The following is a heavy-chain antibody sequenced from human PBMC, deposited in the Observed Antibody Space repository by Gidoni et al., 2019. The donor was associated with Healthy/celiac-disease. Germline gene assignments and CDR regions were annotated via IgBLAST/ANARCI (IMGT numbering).Heavy chain of an antibody. D-gene: IGHD3-10*01. CDR2: IIPILGTA. J-gene: IGHJ5*02. Sequence: QVQLVQSGAEGKTPGSSVKVSGKAYEGTCSSSDISWVRQAPGQGLEWKGWIIPILGTAHYAPKFQGRVTLTAVKSTSTAYMDLSSLRSADTAVYYCARYPTVTSHFDPWGQGPLVTVSS. CDR3: ARYPTVTSHFDP. CDR1: EGTCSSSD. V-gene: IGHV1-69*06.